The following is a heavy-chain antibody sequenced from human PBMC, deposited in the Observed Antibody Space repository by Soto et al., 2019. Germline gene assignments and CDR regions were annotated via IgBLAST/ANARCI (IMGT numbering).Heavy chain of an antibody. Sequence: SETLSLTCTVSGGSISSYYWSWIRQPPGKGLEWIGYIYYSGSTNYNPSLKSRVTISVDTSKNQFSLKLSSVTAADTAVYYCARDLGNTKLFDCWGQGTLVTVSS. D-gene: IGHD2-8*01. J-gene: IGHJ4*02. CDR2: IYYSGST. V-gene: IGHV4-59*01. CDR1: GGSISSYY. CDR3: ARDLGNTKLFDC.